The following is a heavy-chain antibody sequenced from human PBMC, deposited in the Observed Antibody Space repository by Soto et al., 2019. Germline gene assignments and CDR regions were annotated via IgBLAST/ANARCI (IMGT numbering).Heavy chain of an antibody. D-gene: IGHD3-22*01. V-gene: IGHV3-30*18. Sequence: HPGGSLRLSCAGSGFAFSNAWINWVRQAPGKGLEWVAVISYDGSNKYYADSVKGRFTISRDNSKNTLYLQMNSLRAEDTAVYYCAKDLPYYYDSSGHPWHFDYWGQGTLVTLSS. CDR2: ISYDGSNK. CDR1: GFAFSNAW. J-gene: IGHJ4*02. CDR3: AKDLPYYYDSSGHPWHFDY.